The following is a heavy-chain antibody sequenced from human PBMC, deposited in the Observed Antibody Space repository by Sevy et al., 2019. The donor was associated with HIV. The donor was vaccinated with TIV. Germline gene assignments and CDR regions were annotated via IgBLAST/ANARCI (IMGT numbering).Heavy chain of an antibody. CDR1: GYSISSDYY. J-gene: IGHJ3*02. CDR2: IYHSGST. Sequence: SETLSLTCAVSGYSISSDYYWGWIRQPPGKGLEWIGSIYHSGSTYYNPSLKSRVTISVDTSKNQFSLKLSSVTAADTAVYYWARDRGGYDQRAAFDIWGQGTMVTVSS. CDR3: ARDRGGYDQRAAFDI. D-gene: IGHD5-12*01. V-gene: IGHV4-38-2*02.